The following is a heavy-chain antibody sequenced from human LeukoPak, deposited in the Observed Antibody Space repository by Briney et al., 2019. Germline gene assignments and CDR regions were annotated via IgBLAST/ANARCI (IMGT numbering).Heavy chain of an antibody. V-gene: IGHV3-53*01. J-gene: IGHJ4*02. CDR2: IYSGGST. Sequence: GGSLRLSCAASGFTVSSNYMSWVRQAPGKGLEWVSAIYSGGSTYYADSVEGRFTISRDNSKNTLYLQMNSLRAEDTAVYYCARDPVVDGFDYWGQGTLVTVYS. CDR3: ARDPVVDGFDY. CDR1: GFTVSSNY. D-gene: IGHD5-24*01.